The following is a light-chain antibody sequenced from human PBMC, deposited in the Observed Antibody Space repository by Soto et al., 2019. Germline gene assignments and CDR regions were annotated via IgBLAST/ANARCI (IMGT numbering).Light chain of an antibody. CDR3: AAWDDSLDVV. V-gene: IGLV1-47*01. Sequence: QSVLTQPPSASGTPGQRVTISGSGSSSNIGSNYVYWYQQLPGTAPKLLIYRNNQRPSGVPDRFSGSKSGTSASLAISGLRSEDEADYYCAAWDDSLDVVFGGGTKLTVL. J-gene: IGLJ2*01. CDR2: RNN. CDR1: SSNIGSNY.